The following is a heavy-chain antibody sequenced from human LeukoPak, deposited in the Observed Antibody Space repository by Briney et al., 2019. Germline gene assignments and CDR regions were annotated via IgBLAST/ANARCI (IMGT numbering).Heavy chain of an antibody. Sequence: PSETLSLTCTVSGGSISSSSAYWGWIRQPPGKGLEWIGSIYYSKNTYYNPSLKSRVTISADTSKNQFSLKLSSVTAADTAVYYCARTPIVVVPGYFDYWGQGTLVTVSS. CDR2: IYYSKNT. V-gene: IGHV4-39*01. D-gene: IGHD3-22*01. CDR3: ARTPIVVVPGYFDY. CDR1: GGSISSSSAY. J-gene: IGHJ4*02.